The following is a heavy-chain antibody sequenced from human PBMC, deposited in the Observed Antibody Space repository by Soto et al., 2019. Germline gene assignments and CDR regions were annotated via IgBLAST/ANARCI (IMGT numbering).Heavy chain of an antibody. CDR2: ISSSSSYI. V-gene: IGHV3-21*01. CDR3: ARPGHYYYYYMDV. CDR1: GFTFSSYS. Sequence: EVQLVESGGGLVKPGGSLRLSCAASGFTFSSYSMNWVRQAPGKGLEWVSSISSSSSYIYYADSVKGRFTISRDNAKNSLYLQMDSLRAEDTAVYYCARPGHYYYYYMDVWGKGTTVTVSS. J-gene: IGHJ6*03.